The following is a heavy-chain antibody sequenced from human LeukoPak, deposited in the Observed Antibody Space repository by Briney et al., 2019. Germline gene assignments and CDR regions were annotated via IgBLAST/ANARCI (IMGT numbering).Heavy chain of an antibody. CDR3: AKDRVAAAGSYFDY. Sequence: GGSLRLSCAASGFTFSSYAMHWARQAPGKGLEWVAVISYDGSNKYYADSVKGRFTISRDNSKNTLYLQMNSLRAEDTAVYYCAKDRVAAAGSYFDYWGQGTLVTVSS. CDR2: ISYDGSNK. D-gene: IGHD6-13*01. V-gene: IGHV3-30*04. J-gene: IGHJ4*02. CDR1: GFTFSSYA.